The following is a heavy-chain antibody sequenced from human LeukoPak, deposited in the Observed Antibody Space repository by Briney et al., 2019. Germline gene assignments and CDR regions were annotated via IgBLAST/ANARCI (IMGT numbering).Heavy chain of an antibody. CDR1: GGSISSYY. CDR3: ARDNVFRHHGQTYYDFPQGAHTMDV. J-gene: IGHJ6*03. V-gene: IGHV4-59*01. CDR2: IYYSGST. D-gene: IGHD3-3*01. Sequence: SETLSITCTVSGGSISSYYWSWIRQPPGKGLEWIGYIYYSGSTNYNPSLKSRVTISVDTSKNQFSLKLSSVTAADTAVYYCARDNVFRHHGQTYYDFPQGAHTMDVWGKGTTVTVSS.